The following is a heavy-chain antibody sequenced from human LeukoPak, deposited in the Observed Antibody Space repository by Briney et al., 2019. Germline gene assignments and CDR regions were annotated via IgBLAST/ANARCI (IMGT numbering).Heavy chain of an antibody. CDR2: ISAYNGNT. J-gene: IGHJ4*02. CDR3: ARTYSYDSSGWPHDY. D-gene: IGHD3-22*01. CDR1: GYTFTSYG. V-gene: IGHV1-18*01. Sequence: ASVKVSCKASGYTFTSYGISWVRQAPGQGLECMGWISAYNGNTNYAQKLQGRVTMTTDTSTSTAYMELRSLRSDDTAVSYCARTYSYDSSGWPHDYWGQGTLVTVSS.